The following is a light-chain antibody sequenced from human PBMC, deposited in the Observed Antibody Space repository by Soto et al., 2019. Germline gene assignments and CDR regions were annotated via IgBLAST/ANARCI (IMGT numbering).Light chain of an antibody. V-gene: IGKV3-20*01. Sequence: EIVLAQSPGTLSLSPGERATLSCRASQSVDSSYLAWYQQKAGQAPRLLIFGASSRATGIPDRLGGTGSRTVLTLTISILEPEDFAVYYCQQYDGSLTFGGGTKVEIK. CDR3: QQYDGSLT. CDR1: QSVDSSY. CDR2: GAS. J-gene: IGKJ4*01.